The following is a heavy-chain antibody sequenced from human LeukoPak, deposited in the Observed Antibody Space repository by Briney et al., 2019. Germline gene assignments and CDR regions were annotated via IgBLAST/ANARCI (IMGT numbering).Heavy chain of an antibody. CDR2: IYYSGST. J-gene: IGHJ5*02. Sequence: PSETLSLTCTVSGGSISSSSYYWGWIRQPPGKGLEWIGYIYYSGSTNYNPSLKSRVTISVDTSKNQFSLKLSSVTAADTAVYYCARARRVAARPSWFDPWGQGTLVTVSS. V-gene: IGHV4-61*05. CDR1: GGSISSSSYY. D-gene: IGHD6-6*01. CDR3: ARARRVAARPSWFDP.